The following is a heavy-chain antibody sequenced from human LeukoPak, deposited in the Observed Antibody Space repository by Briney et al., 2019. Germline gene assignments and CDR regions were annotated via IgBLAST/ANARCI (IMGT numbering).Heavy chain of an antibody. J-gene: IGHJ4*02. Sequence: TSETLSLTCAVSGGSISSSNWWSWVRQPPGKGLEWIGEINHSGSTNYNPSLKSRVTISVDTSKNQFSLKLSSVTAADTAVYYCARGPPGAEFDYWGQGTLVTVSS. CDR1: GGSISSSNW. D-gene: IGHD2-2*01. CDR3: ARGPPGAEFDY. V-gene: IGHV4-4*02. CDR2: INHSGST.